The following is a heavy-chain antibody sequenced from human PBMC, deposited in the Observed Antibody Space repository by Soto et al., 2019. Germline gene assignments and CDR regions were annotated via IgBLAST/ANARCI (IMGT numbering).Heavy chain of an antibody. CDR1: GGTFSSYA. V-gene: IGHV1-69*05. J-gene: IGHJ4*02. CDR3: ARGRRLAAAGTLDY. CDR2: IIPIFGTA. Sequence: SVKVSCKASGGTFSSYAISWVRQAPEQGLEWMGGIIPIFGTANYAQKFQGRVTMTRDTSTSTVYMELSSLRSEDTAVYYCARGRRLAAAGTLDYWGQGTLVTVSS. D-gene: IGHD6-13*01.